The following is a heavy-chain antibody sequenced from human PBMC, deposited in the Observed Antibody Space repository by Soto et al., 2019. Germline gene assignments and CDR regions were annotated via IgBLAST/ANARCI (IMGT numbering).Heavy chain of an antibody. Sequence: ASVKVSCKASGYTFTSYYMHWVRQAPGQGLEWMGIINPSGGSTSYAQKFQGRVTMTRDTSTSTVYMELSSLRSEDTAVYYCARDFRRSHYMFDYYYYYGMDVWGQGTTVTVSS. CDR3: ARDFRRSHYMFDYYYYYGMDV. J-gene: IGHJ6*02. V-gene: IGHV1-46*01. CDR1: GYTFTSYY. D-gene: IGHD3-10*02. CDR2: INPSGGST.